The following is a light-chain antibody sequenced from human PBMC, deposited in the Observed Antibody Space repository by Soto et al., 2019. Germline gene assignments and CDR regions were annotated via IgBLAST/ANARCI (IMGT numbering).Light chain of an antibody. CDR2: KVS. CDR1: QSLVTADGHTF. J-gene: IGKJ2*01. CDR3: LQLTHVPYT. V-gene: IGKV2-24*01. Sequence: DVVLTQPPLSSPVSLGQPASISCRSSQSLVTADGHTFLSWLQQRPGQPPRVLIYKVSNRFSGVPDKVSGSGAGTDFTLKISRVEAEDVGIYYCLQLTHVPYTFGHGTKLEIK.